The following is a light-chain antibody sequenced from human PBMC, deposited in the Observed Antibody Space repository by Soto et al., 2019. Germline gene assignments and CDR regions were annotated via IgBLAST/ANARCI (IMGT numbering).Light chain of an antibody. J-gene: IGKJ5*01. CDR2: YIP. CDR3: QQHNQWPIT. Sequence: EIVMTQSPATLSVSPGAPASLSCRASQSAGNFLAWYQQKPGQAPRLLIYYIPTRATGIPARFSGSGSGTEFTLTINSLQSEDSAVYYCQQHNQWPITFGQGTRLEIK. CDR1: QSAGNF. V-gene: IGKV3D-15*01.